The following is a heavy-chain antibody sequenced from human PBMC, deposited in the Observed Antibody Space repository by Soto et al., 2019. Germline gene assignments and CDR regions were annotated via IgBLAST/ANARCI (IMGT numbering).Heavy chain of an antibody. J-gene: IGHJ4*02. D-gene: IGHD3-16*02. CDR3: ARRPVITFGGVIGHFDY. V-gene: IGHV5-51*03. Sequence: EVQLVQSGAEVKKPGESLKISCKGSGYSFTSYWIGWVRQMPGKGLEWMGIIYPGDSDTRYSPSFQGQVTISADKSIRTAHLQWSSRKASDTAMYYCARRPVITFGGVIGHFDYWGQGTMVTVSS. CDR1: GYSFTSYW. CDR2: IYPGDSDT.